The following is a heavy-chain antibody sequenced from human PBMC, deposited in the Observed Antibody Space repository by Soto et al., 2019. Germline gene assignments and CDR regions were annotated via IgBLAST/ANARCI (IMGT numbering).Heavy chain of an antibody. V-gene: IGHV1-2*04. CDR2: INPNSGGT. CDR1: GYTFTGYY. Sequence: ASVKVSCKASGYTFTGYYMHWVRQAPGQGLEWMGWINPNSGGTNYAQKFQGWVTMTRDTSISTAYMELSRLRSDDTAVYYCARDGYYDSALGASIFDYWGQGTLVTVSS. CDR3: ARDGYYDSALGASIFDY. J-gene: IGHJ4*02. D-gene: IGHD3-16*01.